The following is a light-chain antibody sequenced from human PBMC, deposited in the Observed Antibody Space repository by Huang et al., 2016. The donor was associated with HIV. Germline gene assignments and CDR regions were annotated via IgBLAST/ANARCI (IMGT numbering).Light chain of an antibody. V-gene: IGKV1-12*01. CDR1: QDISTW. CDR3: QQANSFSIT. CDR2: AAS. J-gene: IGKJ5*01. Sequence: DIQMTQSPSSVSASVGDRVTISCRASQDISTWLAWYQQKPGEAPKVLIYAASSLQTGVPSRFSGSGSGTEFTLTISSLQPEDFATYYCQQANSFSITFGQGTRLEIK.